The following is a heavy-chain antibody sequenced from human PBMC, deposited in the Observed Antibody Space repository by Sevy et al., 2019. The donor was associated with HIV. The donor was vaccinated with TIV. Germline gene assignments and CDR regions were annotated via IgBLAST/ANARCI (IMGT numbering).Heavy chain of an antibody. CDR2: ISFDATNK. CDR3: ALERLSSDVAEYFQN. Sequence: GGCLRLSCAASGFTFNRYSMHWVRQAPGKGLEWVATISFDATNKHYADSVKGRFTISRDNFQNSLFLQMDSLRPEDTAVYYCALERLSSDVAEYFQNWGQGTLVTVSS. V-gene: IGHV3-30-3*01. J-gene: IGHJ1*01. D-gene: IGHD1-1*01. CDR1: GFTFNRYS.